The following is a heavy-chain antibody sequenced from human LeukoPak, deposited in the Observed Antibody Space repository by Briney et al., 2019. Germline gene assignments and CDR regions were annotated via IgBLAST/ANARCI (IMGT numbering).Heavy chain of an antibody. Sequence: PSETLSLTCTVSGGSISNYYWSWVRQPAGKGLEWIGRIYSSGNTNYNPSLKSRVTMSVDTSKNQFSLKLSSVTAADTAVYYCARVQQTVLGTFDYWGQGTLVTVSS. CDR3: ARVQQTVLGTFDY. J-gene: IGHJ4*02. CDR1: GGSISNYY. CDR2: IYSSGNT. V-gene: IGHV4-4*07. D-gene: IGHD3-16*01.